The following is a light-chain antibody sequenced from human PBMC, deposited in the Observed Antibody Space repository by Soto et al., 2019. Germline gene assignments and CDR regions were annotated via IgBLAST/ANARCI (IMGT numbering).Light chain of an antibody. CDR2: EVS. CDR1: KSDVGHYDY. V-gene: IGLV2-14*01. CDR3: ASYTSSGTRV. Sequence: QSALTQPASVSGSPGQSITISCTGTKSDVGHYDYVSWYQQHADKAPKLMIYEVSKRPSGISNRFSGSKSGNTASLTISGLHPEDEADYYCASYTSSGTRVFGGGTKLTVL. J-gene: IGLJ2*01.